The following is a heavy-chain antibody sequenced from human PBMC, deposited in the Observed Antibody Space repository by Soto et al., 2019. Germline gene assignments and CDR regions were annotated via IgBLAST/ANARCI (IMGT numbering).Heavy chain of an antibody. CDR2: IIPIFGTA. Sequence: ASVKVSCKASGGTFSSYAISWVRQAPGQGLEWMGGIIPIFGTANYAQKFQGRVTITADESTSTAYMELSSLRSEDTAVYYCARVRGVGVYYYYGMDVWGQGTTVTVSS. CDR3: ARVRGVGVYYYYGMDV. CDR1: GGTFSSYA. V-gene: IGHV1-69*13. D-gene: IGHD3-10*01. J-gene: IGHJ6*02.